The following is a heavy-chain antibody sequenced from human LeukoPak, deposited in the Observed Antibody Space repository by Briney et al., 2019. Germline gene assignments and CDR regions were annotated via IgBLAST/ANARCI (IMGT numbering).Heavy chain of an antibody. CDR3: ARGRPHGNDY. CDR2: IASDGSST. CDR1: GFTFSSYW. V-gene: IGHV3-74*01. D-gene: IGHD4-23*01. J-gene: IGHJ4*02. Sequence: GGSLRLSCAASGFTFSSYWINWVRQAPGKGLVWVSRIASDGSSTTYADSVRGRFSISRDNAKNTLYLQMNSLRVEDTAVYYCARGRPHGNDYWGQGTLVTVSS.